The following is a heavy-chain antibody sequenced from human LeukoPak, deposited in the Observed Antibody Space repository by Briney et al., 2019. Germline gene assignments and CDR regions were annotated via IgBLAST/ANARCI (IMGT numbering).Heavy chain of an antibody. CDR2: ISSSSSYI. Sequence: GGSLRLSCAASGFTFSSYSMNWVRQAPGKGLEWVSSISSSSSYIYYADSVKGRFTISRDNAKNSLNLQMNSLRAEDTAIYYCAKCRRWDSSGWPIDHWGQGTLVTVSS. D-gene: IGHD6-19*01. CDR1: GFTFSSYS. J-gene: IGHJ4*02. V-gene: IGHV3-21*04. CDR3: AKCRRWDSSGWPIDH.